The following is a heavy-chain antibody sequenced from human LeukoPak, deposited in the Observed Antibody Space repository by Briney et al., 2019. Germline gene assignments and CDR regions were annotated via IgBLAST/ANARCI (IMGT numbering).Heavy chain of an antibody. CDR2: IASDGSST. CDR1: GFTFSSYW. J-gene: IGHJ3*02. V-gene: IGHV3-74*01. CDR3: ARDGTYYYDSSGYNDAFDI. Sequence: GGSLRLSCAASGFTFSSYWMNWVRQAPGKGLVWVSRIASDGSSTTYADSVKGRFSISRDNAKNTLYLQMNSLRVEDTAVYYCARDGTYYYDSSGYNDAFDIWGQGTMVTVSS. D-gene: IGHD3-22*01.